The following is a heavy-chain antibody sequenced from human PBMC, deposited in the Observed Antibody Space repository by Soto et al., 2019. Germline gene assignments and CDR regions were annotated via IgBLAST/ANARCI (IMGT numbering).Heavy chain of an antibody. J-gene: IGHJ6*02. Sequence: SETLSLTCTVSGGSISSSSYYWGWIRQPPGKGLEWIGSIYYSGSTYYNPSLKSRVTISVDTSKNQFSLKLSSVTAADTAVYYCARTLYSSGWEIIYYYYGMDVWGQGTTVTVSS. D-gene: IGHD6-19*01. V-gene: IGHV4-39*01. CDR2: IYYSGST. CDR3: ARTLYSSGWEIIYYYYGMDV. CDR1: GGSISSSSYY.